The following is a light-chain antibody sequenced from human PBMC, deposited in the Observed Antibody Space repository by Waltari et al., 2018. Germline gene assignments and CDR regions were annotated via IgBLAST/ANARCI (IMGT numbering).Light chain of an antibody. Sequence: SALTQPASVSGSPGQSITISCTGTSSDVGYYNLVSWYQQYPGKAPKVMIYDDNRRPSWVSDRFSGSESGNTASLTISGVQAEDEADYYCCSYAGSYTWVVGGGTKLTVL. CDR2: DDN. CDR3: CSYAGSYTWV. CDR1: SSDVGYYNL. V-gene: IGLV2-23*01. J-gene: IGLJ2*01.